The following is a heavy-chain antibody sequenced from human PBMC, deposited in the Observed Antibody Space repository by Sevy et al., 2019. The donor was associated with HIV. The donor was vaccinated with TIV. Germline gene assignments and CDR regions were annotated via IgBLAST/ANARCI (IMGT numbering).Heavy chain of an antibody. CDR1: GFTFGDYC. J-gene: IGHJ4*02. CDR2: LKSDVYGGTV. D-gene: IGHD6-19*01. Sequence: GGSLRLSCTASGFTFGDYCMSWVRQAPGKGLEWVAFLKSDVYGGTVDNAASVRGRFVISRDDSKTIAYLQMNDLKTKAPGVYYCTQWKADQSIFDYWGQGTLVTVSS. V-gene: IGHV3-49*04. CDR3: TQWKADQSIFDY.